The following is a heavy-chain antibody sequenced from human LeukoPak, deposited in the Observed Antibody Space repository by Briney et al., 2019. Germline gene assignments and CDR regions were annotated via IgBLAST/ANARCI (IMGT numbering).Heavy chain of an antibody. V-gene: IGHV1-2*02. J-gene: IGHJ5*02. D-gene: IGHD4-23*01. CDR3: ARVDPYYGGINWFDP. Sequence: ASVKVSCKASGYTFTGYYMHWVRQAPGQGLEWMGWINPNSGGTNYAQKFQGRVTMTRDTSISTAYMELSRLRSDDTAVYYCARVDPYYGGINWFDPWGQGTLVTVSS. CDR2: INPNSGGT. CDR1: GYTFTGYY.